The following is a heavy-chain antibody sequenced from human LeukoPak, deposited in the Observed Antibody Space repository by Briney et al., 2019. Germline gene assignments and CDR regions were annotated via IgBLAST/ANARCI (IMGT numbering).Heavy chain of an antibody. CDR3: ARGPLYYYDSSGFVDGAFDI. J-gene: IGHJ3*02. CDR1: GYPISSGYY. CDR2: IYHSGNT. V-gene: IGHV4-38-2*02. D-gene: IGHD3-22*01. Sequence: KSSDTLSLTCTVSGYPISSGYYWGWIRQPPGKGLEWIGSIYHSGNTYYNPSLKSRVTISVDTSKNQFSLKLSSVTAADTGVYYSARGPLYYYDSSGFVDGAFDIWGQGTMVTVSS.